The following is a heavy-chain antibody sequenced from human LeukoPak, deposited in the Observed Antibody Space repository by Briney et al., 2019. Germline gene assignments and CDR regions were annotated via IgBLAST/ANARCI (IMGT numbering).Heavy chain of an antibody. J-gene: IGHJ3*02. CDR2: INPNSGGS. V-gene: IGHV1-2*02. D-gene: IGHD3-22*01. Sequence: GASVTVSCKASGYTFTGYYIHWVRQAPGQGLEWMGWINPNSGGSKYAQKFQGRVTMTRDTSISTAYMELSRLRYDDTAVYYCARGFDYYDSSGYNSDAFDIWGQGTMVTVSS. CDR1: GYTFTGYY. CDR3: ARGFDYYDSSGYNSDAFDI.